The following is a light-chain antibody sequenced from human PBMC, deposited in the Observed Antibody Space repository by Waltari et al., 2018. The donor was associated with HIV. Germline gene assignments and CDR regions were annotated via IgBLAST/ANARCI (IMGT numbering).Light chain of an antibody. Sequence: QSALTQPRSVSGSPGQSVTISCTGTSSDAGDYKYVSWYQNHPGKAPKLIIYDVHGRPSGVPVRFPGSKSANTASLTISGLQAEDEADYFCCSHAGTSSFVIFGGGTKLTVL. CDR3: CSHAGTSSFVI. J-gene: IGLJ2*01. CDR2: DVH. V-gene: IGLV2-11*01. CDR1: SSDAGDYKY.